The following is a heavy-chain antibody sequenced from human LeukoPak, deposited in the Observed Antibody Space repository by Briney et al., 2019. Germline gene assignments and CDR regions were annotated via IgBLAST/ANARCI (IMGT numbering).Heavy chain of an antibody. CDR1: GFTFSSYW. Sequence: GGSLRLSCAASGFTFSSYWMHWVRQAPGKGLVWVSVIYSGGSTYYADSVKGRFTISRDNSKNTLYLQMNSLRAEDTAVYHCARVSEPLADFDYWGQGTLVTVSS. CDR3: ARVSEPLADFDY. CDR2: IYSGGST. D-gene: IGHD1-26*01. J-gene: IGHJ4*02. V-gene: IGHV3-53*01.